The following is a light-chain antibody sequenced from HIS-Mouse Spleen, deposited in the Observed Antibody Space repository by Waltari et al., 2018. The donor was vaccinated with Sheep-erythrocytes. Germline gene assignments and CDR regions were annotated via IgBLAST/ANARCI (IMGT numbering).Light chain of an antibody. CDR3: CSYAGSSTPWV. CDR1: SSDVGSYNL. V-gene: IGLV2-23*01. CDR2: EGS. J-gene: IGLJ3*02. Sequence: QSALTQPASVSGSPGQSITISCTGTSSDVGSYNLVSWYQQHPGKAPKLMIYEGSKRPSVVPNRFSGSKSGNTASLTISGLQAEDEADYYCCSYAGSSTPWVFGGGTKLTVL.